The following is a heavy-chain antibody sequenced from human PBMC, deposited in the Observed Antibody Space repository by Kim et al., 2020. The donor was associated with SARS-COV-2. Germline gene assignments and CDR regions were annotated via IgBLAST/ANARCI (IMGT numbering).Heavy chain of an antibody. D-gene: IGHD2-15*01. CDR3: ARDRRVVKVGFCGMDV. Sequence: SLKSRVTISVDTSKNQFSLKLSSVTAADTAVYYCARDRRVVKVGFCGMDVWGQGTTVTVSS. J-gene: IGHJ6*02. V-gene: IGHV4-39*07.